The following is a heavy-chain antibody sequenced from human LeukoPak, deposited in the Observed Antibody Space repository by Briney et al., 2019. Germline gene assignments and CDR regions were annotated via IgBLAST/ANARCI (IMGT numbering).Heavy chain of an antibody. Sequence: ASVKVSCKASGYTFTSYYTHWARQAPGQGLEWMGIINPSGGSTSYAQKFQGRVTMTRDTSTSTVYMELSSLRSEDTAVYYCARDRYSYGTTFDYWGQGTLVTVSS. V-gene: IGHV1-46*01. CDR1: GYTFTSYY. J-gene: IGHJ4*02. CDR3: ARDRYSYGTTFDY. D-gene: IGHD5-18*01. CDR2: INPSGGST.